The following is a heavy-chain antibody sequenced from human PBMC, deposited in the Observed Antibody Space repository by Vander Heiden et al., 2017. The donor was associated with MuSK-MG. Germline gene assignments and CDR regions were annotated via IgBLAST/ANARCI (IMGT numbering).Heavy chain of an antibody. D-gene: IGHD1-1*01. V-gene: IGHV4-59*01. CDR2: IYYSGST. Sequence: QVQLQESGPGLVKPSETLSLTCTVSGGSISSYYWSWIRQPPGKGLEWIGHIYYSGSTNYNPSLESRVTISVDTSTNHFSLKLSSVTAADTAMYYCARRGWNAVFDYWGQGTLVTVSS. CDR1: GGSISSYY. J-gene: IGHJ4*02. CDR3: ARRGWNAVFDY.